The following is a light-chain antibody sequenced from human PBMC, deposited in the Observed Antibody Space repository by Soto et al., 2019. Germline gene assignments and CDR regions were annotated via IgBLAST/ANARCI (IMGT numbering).Light chain of an antibody. CDR1: QGVNSLF. J-gene: IGKJ1*01. Sequence: EIVLTQSPGTLSLSPGERATLSCRASQGVNSLFFGWHQQKPGQSPRLLIYGATNRAAGIPDRFSGSGSGTDFTLNISRLEPEDSEVYLCQQYGVSPKTFGQGTKVDIK. CDR2: GAT. CDR3: QQYGVSPKT. V-gene: IGKV3-20*01.